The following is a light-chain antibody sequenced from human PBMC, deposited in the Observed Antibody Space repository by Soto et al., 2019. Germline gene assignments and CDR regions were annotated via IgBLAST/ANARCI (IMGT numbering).Light chain of an antibody. CDR2: GAF. CDR1: QSVSTNY. CDR3: QQYGSSPRT. J-gene: IGKJ1*01. Sequence: EVGLTQSPGTLSLSPGERATLSCRASQSVSTNYLAWYQQKPGQAPWLLIYGAFNRAGGVPDRFSGSVSGTDFTLTISRLEHEDFAVYYCQQYGSSPRTFGQGTKVDIK. V-gene: IGKV3-20*01.